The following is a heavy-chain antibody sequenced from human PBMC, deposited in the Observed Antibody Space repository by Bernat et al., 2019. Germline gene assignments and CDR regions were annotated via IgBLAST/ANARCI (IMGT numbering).Heavy chain of an antibody. Sequence: EVQLVETGGGLIQPGGSLRLSCAASAFTVISNYMSLVRQSPGKGLEWVSVIYSGGSTYYADSVKGRFTISRDNSKNKLYLQMNSLRADDTAVYYCARDRPTIFWGQGTTVTVSS. D-gene: IGHD3-3*01. CDR3: ARDRPTIF. J-gene: IGHJ6*02. CDR2: IYSGGST. CDR1: AFTVISNY. V-gene: IGHV3-53*02.